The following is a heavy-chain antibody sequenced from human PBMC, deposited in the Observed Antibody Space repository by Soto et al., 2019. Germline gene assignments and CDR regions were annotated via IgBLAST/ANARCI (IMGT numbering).Heavy chain of an antibody. Sequence: PSETLSLTCTVSGGSITSSEYYWAWIRQPPGKGLQFVGTIYYSGSSYSNPSLKSRLSMSVDTSKNQFSLTMKSVTAADTGVYYCAYGDSRGPFDSWGQGTLVTVSS. J-gene: IGHJ4*02. CDR3: AYGDSRGPFDS. D-gene: IGHD4-17*01. CDR1: GGSITSSEYY. V-gene: IGHV4-39*01. CDR2: IYYSGSS.